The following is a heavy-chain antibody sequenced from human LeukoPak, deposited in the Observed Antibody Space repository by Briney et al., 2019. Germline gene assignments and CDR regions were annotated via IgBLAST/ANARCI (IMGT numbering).Heavy chain of an antibody. J-gene: IGHJ6*03. CDR2: ISGDGGST. D-gene: IGHD5-18*01. CDR3: AKPFLRGVYSYSQRVYMDV. V-gene: IGHV3-43*02. Sequence: PGGSLRLSCAASGFTFDDYAMHWVRQAPGKGLEWVSLISGDGGSTYYADSVKGRFTISRDNSKNSLYLQMNSLRTEDTALYYCAKPFLRGVYSYSQRVYMDVWGKGTTVTVSS. CDR1: GFTFDDYA.